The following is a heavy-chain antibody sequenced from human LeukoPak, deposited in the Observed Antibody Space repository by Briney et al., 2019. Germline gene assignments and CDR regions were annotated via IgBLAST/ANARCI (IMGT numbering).Heavy chain of an antibody. V-gene: IGHV1-46*01. CDR2: INPSGGST. J-gene: IGHJ6*03. Sequence: GASVKVSCKASGYTFTSYYMHWVRQAPGQGLEWMGIINPSGGSTSYAQKFQGRVTMTRDTSTSTVYMELSSLRSEDTAVYYCAATDGYSSGVAYYYYYMDVWGKGTTVTISS. D-gene: IGHD6-19*01. CDR1: GYTFTSYY. CDR3: AATDGYSSGVAYYYYYMDV.